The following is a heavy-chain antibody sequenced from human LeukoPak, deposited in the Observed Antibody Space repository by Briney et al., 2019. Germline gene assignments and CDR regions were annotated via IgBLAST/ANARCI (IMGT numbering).Heavy chain of an antibody. CDR3: ARDHSVATIGRGYDYYMDV. V-gene: IGHV1-2*02. CDR2: ISPNSGGT. D-gene: IGHD5-12*01. CDR1: GYIFIVHH. J-gene: IGHJ6*03. Sequence: ASVRVSCKASGYIFIVHHIHWVGQAPGQGLEWMGWISPNSGGTNYAQTFQGRVTMTRDTSMSTVYMELSSLRSDDTAVYYCARDHSVATIGRGYDYYMDVWGKGTTVTVSS.